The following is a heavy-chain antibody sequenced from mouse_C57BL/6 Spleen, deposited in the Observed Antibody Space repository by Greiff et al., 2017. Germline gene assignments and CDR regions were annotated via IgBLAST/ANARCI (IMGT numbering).Heavy chain of an antibody. CDR2: IDPNSGGT. CDR1: GYTFTSYW. D-gene: IGHD1-1*01. CDR3: AIDLIPTGGDYFDY. Sequence: QVQLQQPGAELVKPGASVKLSCKASGYTFTSYWMHWVKQRPGRGLEWIGRIDPNSGGTKYNEKFKSKATLTVDKPSSTAYMQLSSLTSKDSAVYYGAIDLIPTGGDYFDYWGQGTTLTVSS. V-gene: IGHV1-72*01. J-gene: IGHJ2*01.